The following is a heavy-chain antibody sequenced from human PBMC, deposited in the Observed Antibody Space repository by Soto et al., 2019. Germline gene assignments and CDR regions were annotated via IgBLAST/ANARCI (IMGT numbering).Heavy chain of an antibody. Sequence: SETLSLTCTVSGGSISSGDYYWSWIRQPPGKGLEWIGYIYYSGSTYYNPSLKSRVTISVDTSKNQFSLKLSSVTAADTAVYYCDRDYGDGWFDPWGQGTRVTVSS. CDR2: IYYSGST. V-gene: IGHV4-30-4*01. CDR1: GGSISSGDYY. J-gene: IGHJ5*02. CDR3: DRDYGDGWFDP. D-gene: IGHD4-17*01.